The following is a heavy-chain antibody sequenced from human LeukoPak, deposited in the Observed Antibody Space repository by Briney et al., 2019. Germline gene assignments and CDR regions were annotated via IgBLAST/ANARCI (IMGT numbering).Heavy chain of an antibody. J-gene: IGHJ5*02. CDR2: IYHSGST. Sequence: SGTLSLTCAVSGGSISSSNWWSWVRQPPGEGLEWIGEIYHSGSTNYNPSLKSRVTILVDKSKNQFSLKLSSVTAADTAVYYCARVLYWFDPWGQGTLVTVSS. CDR3: ARVLYWFDP. CDR1: GGSISSSNW. V-gene: IGHV4-4*02.